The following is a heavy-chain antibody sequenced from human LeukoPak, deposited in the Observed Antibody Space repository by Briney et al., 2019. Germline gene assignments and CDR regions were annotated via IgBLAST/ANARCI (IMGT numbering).Heavy chain of an antibody. J-gene: IGHJ4*02. CDR3: ARAPMGATLFSVWYH. V-gene: IGHV4-34*01. Sequence: SETLSLTCAVYGGSFSGYSWSWIRQPPGKGLEWIEDINHSGSTNYNPSLKSRVTISVDTSKNQFSLKLSSVTAADTAVYYCARAPMGATLFSVWYHWGQGIRVTVSS. D-gene: IGHD1-26*01. CDR2: INHSGST. CDR1: GGSFSGYS.